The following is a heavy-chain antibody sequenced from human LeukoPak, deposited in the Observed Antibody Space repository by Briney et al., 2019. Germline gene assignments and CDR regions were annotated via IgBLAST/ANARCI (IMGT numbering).Heavy chain of an antibody. V-gene: IGHV3-48*04. CDR3: ARVQDYDSSGSVYFDY. CDR2: ISSSSSTI. D-gene: IGHD3-22*01. Sequence: GGSLRLSCAASGFTFTSYWMSWVRQAPGKGLEWVSYISSSSSTIYYADSVKGRFTISRDNAKNSLYLQMNSLRAEDTAVYYCARVQDYDSSGSVYFDYWGQGTLVTVSS. CDR1: GFTFTSYW. J-gene: IGHJ4*02.